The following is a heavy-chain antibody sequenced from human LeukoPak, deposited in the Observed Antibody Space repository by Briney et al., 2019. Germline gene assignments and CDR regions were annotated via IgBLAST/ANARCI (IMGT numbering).Heavy chain of an antibody. Sequence: PGRSLRLSCAASGFTFSSYGMNWVRQAPGKGLEWVALIWSDGNNKYYADSVRGRFTISRGNSKNTLYLQMNSLRAEDTAIYYCARDRCGGDCYFLDYWGQGTLVTVSS. CDR3: ARDRCGGDCYFLDY. V-gene: IGHV3-33*01. CDR1: GFTFSSYG. J-gene: IGHJ4*02. D-gene: IGHD2-21*02. CDR2: IWSDGNNK.